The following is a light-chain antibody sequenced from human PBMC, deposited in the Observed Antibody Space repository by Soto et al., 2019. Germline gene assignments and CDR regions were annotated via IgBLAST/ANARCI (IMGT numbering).Light chain of an antibody. CDR2: EVL. CDR1: SGDVGPYNF. V-gene: IGLV2-14*01. J-gene: IGLJ3*02. CDR3: SSYTSLKARV. Sequence: QSVLTQPASVSGSPGQSITISCTGTSGDVGPYNFGSWYQQHPCKVPKLIIFEVLYRPSGVSSRFSGSKSGNTASLTISDLQTDDDADYYCSSYTSLKARVFGGGTKLTVL.